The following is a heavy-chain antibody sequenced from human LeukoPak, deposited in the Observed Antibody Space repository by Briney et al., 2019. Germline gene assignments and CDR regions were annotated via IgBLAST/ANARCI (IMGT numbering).Heavy chain of an antibody. Sequence: SETLSLTGTVSGYSISSGHYWGWIRQPPGKGLEWIGSIYHSGSTYYSPSLKGQVTISVDTSKNQFSLKLNSVTAADTAVYYCARDLAYYASGSYCGWFDPWGQGTLVTVSS. D-gene: IGHD3-10*01. CDR3: ARDLAYYASGSYCGWFDP. V-gene: IGHV4-38-2*02. CDR2: IYHSGST. CDR1: GYSISSGHY. J-gene: IGHJ5*02.